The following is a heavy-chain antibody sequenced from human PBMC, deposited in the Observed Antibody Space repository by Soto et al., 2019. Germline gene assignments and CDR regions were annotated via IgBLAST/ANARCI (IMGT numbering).Heavy chain of an antibody. V-gene: IGHV3-48*03. CDR1: GFTFSSYE. CDR3: ASVAVAGIFDP. J-gene: IGHJ5*02. CDR2: ISSSGSTI. D-gene: IGHD6-19*01. Sequence: GGSLRLSCAASGFTFSSYEMNWVRQAPGKGLEWVSYISSSGSTIYYADSVKGRFTISRDNAKNSLYLQMNSLRAEDTAVYYCASVAVAGIFDPWGRGTLVTVSS.